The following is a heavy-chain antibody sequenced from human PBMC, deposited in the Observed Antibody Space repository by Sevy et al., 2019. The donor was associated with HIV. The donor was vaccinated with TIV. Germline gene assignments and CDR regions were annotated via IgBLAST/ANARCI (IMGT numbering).Heavy chain of an antibody. CDR3: ARVHAYYYKGLDP. J-gene: IGHJ5*02. D-gene: IGHD3-10*01. CDR2: ISTSSNNK. V-gene: IGHV3-48*04. CDR1: GFTFSSYK. Sequence: GGSLRLSCEASGFTFSSYKMNWVRQAPGKGLEWVSYISTSSNNKYYADSVKGRFTISRDDAKSSLYLQMNSLRAEDTAVYYCARVHAYYYKGLDPWGQGTLVTVSS.